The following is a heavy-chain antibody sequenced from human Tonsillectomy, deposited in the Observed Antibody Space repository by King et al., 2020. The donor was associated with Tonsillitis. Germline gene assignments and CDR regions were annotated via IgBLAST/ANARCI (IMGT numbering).Heavy chain of an antibody. V-gene: IGHV3-23*04. CDR3: AKDAGANIVVVPAASSDY. Sequence: VQLVESGGGLVQPGGSLRLSCVASGFTFSSYAMSWVRQAPGEGLEWVSAISGSGGSTYYTDSVKGRFTISRDNSKKTLYLQMSSLRAEDTAVYYCAKDAGANIVVVPAASSDYWGQGTLVTVSS. D-gene: IGHD2-2*01. CDR2: ISGSGGST. J-gene: IGHJ4*02. CDR1: GFTFSSYA.